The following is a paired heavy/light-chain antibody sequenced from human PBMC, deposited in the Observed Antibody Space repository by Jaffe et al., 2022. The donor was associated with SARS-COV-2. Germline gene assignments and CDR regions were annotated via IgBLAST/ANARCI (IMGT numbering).Heavy chain of an antibody. CDR1: GFTFSSYA. D-gene: IGHD5-12*01. J-gene: IGHJ6*02. CDR3: AKEVTYSGYPGMDV. Sequence: EVQLLESGGGLVQPGGSLRLSCAASGFTFSSYAMIWVRQTPEKGLEYVSSIDKSSAHTSYADSVRGRFTVSRDNSKTTLYLQMNSLRAEDTALYYCAKEVTYSGYPGMDVWGHGTAVTVSS. CDR2: IDKSSAHT. V-gene: IGHV3-23*01.
Light chain of an antibody. Sequence: QSVLTQPPSVSAAPGQKVSISCSGSSSNIGKRYVSWYQQFPGTAPKLLIYEDNKRPSGIPDRFSGSKSGTSATLGITGLQTGDEADYYCGAWDTRLNGGVFGGGTRLTVL. CDR2: EDN. CDR3: GAWDTRLNGGV. CDR1: SSNIGKRY. V-gene: IGLV1-51*02. J-gene: IGLJ3*02.